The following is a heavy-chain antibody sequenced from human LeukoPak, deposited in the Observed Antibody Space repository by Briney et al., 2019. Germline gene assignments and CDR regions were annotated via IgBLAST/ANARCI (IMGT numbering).Heavy chain of an antibody. CDR1: GYTFTSYD. CDR2: MNPNSGNT. CDR3: AREGIVGATTILDY. Sequence: ASVKVSCKASGYTFTSYDINWVRQATGQGLEWMGWMNPNSGNTGYAQKFQGRVTMTRNTSISTAYMELSSLRSEDTAVYYCAREGIVGATTILDYWGQGTLVTVSS. J-gene: IGHJ4*02. V-gene: IGHV1-8*01. D-gene: IGHD1-26*01.